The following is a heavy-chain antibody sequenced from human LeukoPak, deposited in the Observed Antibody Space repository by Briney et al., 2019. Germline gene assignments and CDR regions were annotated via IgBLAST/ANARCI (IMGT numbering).Heavy chain of an antibody. CDR1: GYTFTSYD. Sequence: ASVKVSCKASGYTFTSYDINWVRQATGRGLEWMGWMNPNSGNTGYAQKFQGRVTMTRNTSISTAYMELSSLRSEDTAVYYCARTSGSYYYFDYWGQGTLVTVSS. V-gene: IGHV1-8*01. CDR2: MNPNSGNT. CDR3: ARTSGSYYYFDY. D-gene: IGHD1-26*01. J-gene: IGHJ4*02.